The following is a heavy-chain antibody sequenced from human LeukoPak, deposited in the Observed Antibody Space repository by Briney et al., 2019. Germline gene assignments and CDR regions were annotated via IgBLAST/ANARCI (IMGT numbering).Heavy chain of an antibody. Sequence: PGASVKVSCRASGYTFTSYGISWVRQAPGQGLEWMGWISAYNGNTDYAQRLQGRVTMTTDTSTSTAYMELRSLRSDDTAVYSCARRPHTVVTSSPQFDYWGHGTLVTVSS. CDR3: ARRPHTVVTSSPQFDY. V-gene: IGHV1-18*01. CDR2: ISAYNGNT. J-gene: IGHJ4*01. D-gene: IGHD4-23*01. CDR1: GYTFTSYG.